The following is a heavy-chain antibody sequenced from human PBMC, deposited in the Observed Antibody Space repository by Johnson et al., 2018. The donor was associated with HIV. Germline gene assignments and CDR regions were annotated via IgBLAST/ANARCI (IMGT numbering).Heavy chain of an antibody. CDR2: ISWNRGFI. V-gene: IGHV3-9*01. J-gene: IGHJ3*02. CDR3: AKDSSFISGSSGGGLDI. CDR1: GFTFDDYA. D-gene: IGHD4-23*01. Sequence: VQLVESGGGLVQPGRSLRLSCAASGFTFDDYAMHWVRQAPGKGLEWVSGISWNRGFIGYADAVKGRFPISRDNAKNSLYLQMNSLRVEDTALYYCAKDSSFISGSSGGGLDIWGQGTMVSVSS.